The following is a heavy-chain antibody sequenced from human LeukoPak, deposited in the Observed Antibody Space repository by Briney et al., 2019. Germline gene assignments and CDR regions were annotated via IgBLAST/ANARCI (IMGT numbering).Heavy chain of an antibody. CDR1: GFTFISFA. J-gene: IGHJ4*02. Sequence: GGSLRLSCAASGFTFISFAVSWVRQAPGKGLEWVSAISDSGGSTYYADSVKGRFTISRDNSKNTLYLQMNSLRAEDTAVYYCATYDFWSGYGVGYWGQGTLVTVSS. CDR2: ISDSGGST. D-gene: IGHD3-3*01. CDR3: ATYDFWSGYGVGY. V-gene: IGHV3-23*01.